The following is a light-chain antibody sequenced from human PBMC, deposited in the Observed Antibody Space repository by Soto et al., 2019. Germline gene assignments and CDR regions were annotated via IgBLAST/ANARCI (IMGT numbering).Light chain of an antibody. Sequence: EIVLTQSPGSLSLSPGERATLSCRTSRPVSSAYLAWYKQKPGQAPRLLIYVASSRASGILDRFSGSVSGPDFYLSISRLEPEDFAVYYCQEYGSSMYAFGQGTKLEIK. CDR1: RPVSSAY. J-gene: IGKJ2*01. CDR2: VAS. CDR3: QEYGSSMYA. V-gene: IGKV3-20*01.